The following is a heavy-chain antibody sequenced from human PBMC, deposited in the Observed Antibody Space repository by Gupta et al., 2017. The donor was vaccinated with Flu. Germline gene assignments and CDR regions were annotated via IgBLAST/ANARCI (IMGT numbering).Heavy chain of an antibody. V-gene: IGHV3-33*01. CDR1: NHG. J-gene: IGHJ5*01. Sequence: NHGMNWVRQAPGKGLEWVAVIYYDGSNKFYADSVKGRFTISRDNSNNTLYLQMNSLRVEDTAIYYCGRDHPMDYDDYDEPPNPIDSWGQGTLVTVSS. CDR3: GRDHPMDYDDYDEPPNPIDS. CDR2: IYYDGSNK. D-gene: IGHD4-17*01.